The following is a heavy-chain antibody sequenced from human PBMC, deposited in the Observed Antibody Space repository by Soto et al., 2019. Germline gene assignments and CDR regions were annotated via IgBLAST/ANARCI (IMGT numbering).Heavy chain of an antibody. V-gene: IGHV5-51*01. CDR2: VYPSDSDV. CDR1: GYRFSSSW. Sequence: PGESLKISCQGPGYRFSSSWIGWVRQKPGKGLEGLGNVYPSDSDVRYSPAFEGQVTISADNSINTAYLQLLNLKASDTAIYYCTGGATGPYDSWGQGTRDTVSS. D-gene: IGHD1-1*01. J-gene: IGHJ4*02. CDR3: TGGATGPYDS.